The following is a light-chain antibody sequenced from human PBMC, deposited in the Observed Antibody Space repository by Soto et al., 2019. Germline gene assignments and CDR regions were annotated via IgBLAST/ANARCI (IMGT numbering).Light chain of an antibody. J-gene: IGKJ1*01. Sequence: EIVVTQSPGTLSLSQGERATLSCRVSQSVTSNYIAWYQQKPGQAPRILIYGASSRATGIPDRFSGSGCGTDFTLTISRLEHGEFAVDYCQRYGNSRPCTFGQGTKVDIK. CDR2: GAS. V-gene: IGKV3-20*01. CDR3: QRYGNSRPCT. CDR1: QSVTSNY.